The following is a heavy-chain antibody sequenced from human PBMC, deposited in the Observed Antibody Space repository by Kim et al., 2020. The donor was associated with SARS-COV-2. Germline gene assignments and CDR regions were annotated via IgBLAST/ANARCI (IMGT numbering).Heavy chain of an antibody. J-gene: IGHJ4*02. V-gene: IGHV3-7*03. CDR2: GSQK. D-gene: IGHD3-10*01. Sequence: GSQKPYGDSVKCRFTISRDNAQNSLYLQMNSLRAEDTAVYYCAGDPVRVAYWGQGTLVAVSS. CDR3: AGDPVRVAY.